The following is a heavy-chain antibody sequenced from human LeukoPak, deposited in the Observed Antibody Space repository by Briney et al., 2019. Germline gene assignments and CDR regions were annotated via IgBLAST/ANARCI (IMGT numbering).Heavy chain of an antibody. V-gene: IGHV3-9*01. D-gene: IGHD3-22*01. Sequence: GGSLRLSCAACGFTFDDYAMHWVRQAPGEGLQWVSGISWNSGSIGYADSVKGRFTISRDNAKNSLYLQMNSLRAEDTALYYCAKDMGYYYDSSDSWFDPWGQGTLVTVSS. J-gene: IGHJ5*02. CDR2: ISWNSGSI. CDR1: GFTFDDYA. CDR3: AKDMGYYYDSSDSWFDP.